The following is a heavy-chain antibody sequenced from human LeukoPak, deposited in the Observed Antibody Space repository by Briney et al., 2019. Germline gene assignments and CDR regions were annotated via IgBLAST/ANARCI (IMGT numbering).Heavy chain of an antibody. J-gene: IGHJ4*02. CDR1: GFTFSSYA. V-gene: IGHV3-30*04. CDR3: ARESAPYYDFWSGYQDLDY. CDR2: ISYDGSNK. Sequence: GGSLRLSCAASGFTFSSYAMHWVRQAPGKGLEWVAVISYDGSNKYYADSVKGRFTISRDNSKNTLYLQMNSLRAEDTAVYYCARESAPYYDFWSGYQDLDYWGQGTLVTVSS. D-gene: IGHD3-3*01.